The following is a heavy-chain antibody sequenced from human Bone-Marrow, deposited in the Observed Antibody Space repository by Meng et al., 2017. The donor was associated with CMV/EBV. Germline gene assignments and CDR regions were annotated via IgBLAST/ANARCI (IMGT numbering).Heavy chain of an antibody. D-gene: IGHD7-27*01. J-gene: IGHJ4*02. CDR2: IHPHRGDT. CDR3: ARDNNWGPDY. V-gene: IGHV1-2*02. Sequence: ASVKVSCKASGYTFTAHYFHWVRQAPGQGLEWMGWIHPHRGDTNYAQQFQGRVTLTRDTSINPGYMELTRLTSDDTAVYCCARDNNWGPDYWGQGTLVTVSS. CDR1: GYTFTAHY.